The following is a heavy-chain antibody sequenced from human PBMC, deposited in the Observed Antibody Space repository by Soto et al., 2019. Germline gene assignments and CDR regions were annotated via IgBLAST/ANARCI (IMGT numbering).Heavy chain of an antibody. CDR1: GGSISSFY. CDR3: ARVERHSSGWYPY. V-gene: IGHV4-59*01. J-gene: IGHJ4*02. CDR2: IYYTGST. D-gene: IGHD6-19*01. Sequence: QVQLQESGPGLVKTSETLSLTCSVSGGSISSFYWTWIRQPPGKGLEWIGYIYYTGSTSHNPSLRSRVTMSVDTSKNQFSLKLSSVTAADTAVYYCARVERHSSGWYPYWGQGTLVTVSS.